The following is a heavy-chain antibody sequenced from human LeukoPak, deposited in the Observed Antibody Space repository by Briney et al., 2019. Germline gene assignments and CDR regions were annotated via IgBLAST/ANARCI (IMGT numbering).Heavy chain of an antibody. CDR3: ARPTSYYYYYMDV. CDR1: GGSFSGSY. D-gene: IGHD3-16*01. CDR2: INHSGST. J-gene: IGHJ6*03. V-gene: IGHV4-34*01. Sequence: PSETLSLTCAVYGGSFSGSYWSWIRQPPGKGLEWIGDINHSGSTNYNPSLKSRATISKDTSKNQFSLQLTSVTAADTAVYYCARPTSYYYYYMDVWGKGTTVTVSS.